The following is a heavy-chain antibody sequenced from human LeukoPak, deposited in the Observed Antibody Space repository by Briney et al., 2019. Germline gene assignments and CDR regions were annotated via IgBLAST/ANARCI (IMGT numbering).Heavy chain of an antibody. CDR3: VREGGSYYFDY. CDR2: ITGNGGTI. D-gene: IGHD2-15*01. V-gene: IGHV3-9*03. Sequence: AGGSLRLSCAASGFSFDDYAMHWVRQAPGKGLEWVSGITGNGGTIAYADSVKGRFTVSRDNAKSSLYLQMSSLRAEDMALYYCVREGGSYYFDYWGQGTLVTVSS. CDR1: GFSFDDYA. J-gene: IGHJ4*02.